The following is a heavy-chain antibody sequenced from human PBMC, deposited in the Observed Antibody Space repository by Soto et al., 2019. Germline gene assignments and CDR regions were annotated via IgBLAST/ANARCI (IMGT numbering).Heavy chain of an antibody. CDR2: IYYNGNT. Sequence: SETLSLTCTVSGGSISSGTYYWNWIRQHPGKGLEWIGNIYYNGNTNYSPSLKSRVTMSVDTSKNHFSLRLISVTAADTAIYYCAREGNLGRWLQPLDFWGQGTLVTVSS. D-gene: IGHD5-12*01. J-gene: IGHJ4*02. CDR1: GGSISSGTYY. V-gene: IGHV4-61*03. CDR3: AREGNLGRWLQPLDF.